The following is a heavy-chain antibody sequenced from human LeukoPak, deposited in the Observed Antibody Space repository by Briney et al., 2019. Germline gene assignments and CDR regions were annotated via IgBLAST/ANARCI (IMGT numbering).Heavy chain of an antibody. D-gene: IGHD6-6*01. Sequence: PGGSLRPSCAASGFTFRIYGMHWVRQAPGKGLEWVAVISYDGSNKYFADSVKGRFTISRDNSKNTLYLQMNSLRAEDTAVYYCAKDGISYSRSSEREFDYWGQGTLVTVSS. V-gene: IGHV3-30*18. CDR1: GFTFRIYG. J-gene: IGHJ4*02. CDR3: AKDGISYSRSSEREFDY. CDR2: ISYDGSNK.